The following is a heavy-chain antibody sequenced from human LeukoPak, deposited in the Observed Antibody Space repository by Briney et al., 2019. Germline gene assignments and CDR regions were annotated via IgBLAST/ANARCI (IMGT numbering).Heavy chain of an antibody. CDR1: GFIPTSHG. Sequence: GGSLRLSCAASGFIPTSHGMSWVRQTPGKGLECLSYITSSSESIHYADSVRGRFTVSRDNAKNSLYLQMNSLRDEDKAVYYCATDPGYSRPSSYGYFDHWGQGTVATVSS. V-gene: IGHV3-48*02. J-gene: IGHJ4*02. CDR2: ITSSSESI. CDR3: ATDPGYSRPSSYGYFDH. D-gene: IGHD1-26*01.